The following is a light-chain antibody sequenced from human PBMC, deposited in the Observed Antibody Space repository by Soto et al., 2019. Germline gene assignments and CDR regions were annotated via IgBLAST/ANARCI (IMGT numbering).Light chain of an antibody. CDR3: SSYAGSSDYYV. V-gene: IGLV2-8*01. J-gene: IGLJ1*01. Sequence: QSALTQPPSASGSPGQSVTISCTGTSSDVGSYNSVSWYQHHPGKAPKLMIYEVSKRPSGVPARFSGSKSGNTASLTVSGLQPEDEADYYCSSYAGSSDYYVFGTGTKVTVL. CDR1: SSDVGSYNS. CDR2: EVS.